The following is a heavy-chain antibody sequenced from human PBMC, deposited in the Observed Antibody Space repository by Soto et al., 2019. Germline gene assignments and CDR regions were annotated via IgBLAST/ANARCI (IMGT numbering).Heavy chain of an antibody. CDR2: ISSSSSYI. J-gene: IGHJ4*02. CDR1: GFTFSSYP. V-gene: IGHV3-21*01. Sequence: LRRSCAASGFTFSSYPMNWVRQAPGKGLEWVSSISSSSSYIYYADSVKRQFTISRDKAKTSLYLQMNSLRAEDTAVYYCARRGYYDSSGPPNYWGQGTLVTVSS. CDR3: ARRGYYDSSGPPNY. D-gene: IGHD3-22*01.